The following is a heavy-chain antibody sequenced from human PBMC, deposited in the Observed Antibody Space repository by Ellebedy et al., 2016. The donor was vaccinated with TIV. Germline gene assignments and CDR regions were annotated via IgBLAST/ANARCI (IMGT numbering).Heavy chain of an antibody. V-gene: IGHV1-69*13. J-gene: IGHJ6*03. CDR3: ARVSYYGSGSYLGYMDV. D-gene: IGHD3-10*01. Sequence: SVKVSCXASGGTFSSYAISWVRQAPGQGLEWMGGIIPIFGTANYAQKFQGRVTITADESTSTAYMELSSLRSEDTAVYYCARVSYYGSGSYLGYMDVWGKGTTVTVSS. CDR1: GGTFSSYA. CDR2: IIPIFGTA.